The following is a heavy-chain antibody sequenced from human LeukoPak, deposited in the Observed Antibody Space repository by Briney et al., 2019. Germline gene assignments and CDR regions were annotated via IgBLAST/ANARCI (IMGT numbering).Heavy chain of an antibody. J-gene: IGHJ4*02. CDR2: INHSGST. D-gene: IGHD6-6*01. V-gene: IGHV4-34*01. Sequence: SGTLSLTCAVYGGSFSGYYWSWIRQPPGKGLEWIGEINHSGSTNYSPSLKSRVTISVDTSKNQFSLKLSSVTAADTAVYYCAGKDEYSSSSFDYWGQGTLVTVSS. CDR3: AGKDEYSSSSFDY. CDR1: GGSFSGYY.